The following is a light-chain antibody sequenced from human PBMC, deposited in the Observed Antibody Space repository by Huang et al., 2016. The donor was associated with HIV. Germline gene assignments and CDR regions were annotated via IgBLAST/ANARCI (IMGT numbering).Light chain of an antibody. V-gene: IGKV3-20*01. CDR2: GTS. Sequence: EIVLTQSPGTLSLSPGERATLSCRASQSSSSNYLAWYQQQPGQAPSLLIYGTSTRATDIPDRFSGSGSGTDFTLTISRLEPEDFAVYYCQQYGSSPLITFGQGTRLEIK. CDR3: QQYGSSPLIT. CDR1: QSSSSNY. J-gene: IGKJ5*01.